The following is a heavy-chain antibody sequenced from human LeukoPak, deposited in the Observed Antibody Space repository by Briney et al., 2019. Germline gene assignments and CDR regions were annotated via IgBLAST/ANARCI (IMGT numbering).Heavy chain of an antibody. Sequence: SETLSLTCTVSGGSISSYYWSWIRQPPGKGLEWIGYIYYSGSTNYNPSLKSRVTISVDTSKNQFSLKLSSVTAADTAVYYCARDLYYDSSGTYYYYYYMDVWGKGTTVTISS. J-gene: IGHJ6*03. CDR2: IYYSGST. CDR1: GGSISSYY. V-gene: IGHV4-59*12. D-gene: IGHD3-22*01. CDR3: ARDLYYDSSGTYYYYYYMDV.